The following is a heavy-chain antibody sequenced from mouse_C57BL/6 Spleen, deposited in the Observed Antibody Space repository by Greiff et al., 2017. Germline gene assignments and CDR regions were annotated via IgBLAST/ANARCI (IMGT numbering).Heavy chain of an antibody. J-gene: IGHJ1*03. CDR1: GFTFSSYA. Sequence: EVQRVESGGGLVKPGGSLKLSCAASGFTFSSYAMSWVRQTPEKRLEWVATISDGGSYTYYPDNVKGRFTISRDNAKNNLYLQMSHLKSEDTAMYYCARDRGPGYFDVWGTGTTVTVSS. V-gene: IGHV5-4*01. CDR2: ISDGGSYT. D-gene: IGHD1-1*02. CDR3: ARDRGPGYFDV.